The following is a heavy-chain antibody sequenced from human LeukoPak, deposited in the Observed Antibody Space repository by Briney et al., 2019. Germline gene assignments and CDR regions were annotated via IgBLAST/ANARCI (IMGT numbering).Heavy chain of an antibody. CDR1: GYTFTSYY. J-gene: IGHJ4*02. D-gene: IGHD4-17*01. V-gene: IGHV1-46*01. CDR2: INPSGGST. Sequence: ASVKVSCKASGYTFTSYYMHWVRQAPGQGLEWMGIINPSGGSTSYAQKFQGRVTMTRDMSTSTVYMELSSLRAEDTAVYYCARESGSVTSEVDFDYWGQGTLVTVSS. CDR3: ARESGSVTSEVDFDY.